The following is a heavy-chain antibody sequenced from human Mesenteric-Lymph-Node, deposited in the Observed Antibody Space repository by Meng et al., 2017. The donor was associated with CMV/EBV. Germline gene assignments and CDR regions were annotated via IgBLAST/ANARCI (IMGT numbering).Heavy chain of an antibody. D-gene: IGHD1-26*01. CDR2: VKSASAGGAA. V-gene: IGHV3-15*07. CDR1: DFALNGAW. J-gene: IGHJ4*02. Sequence: EVQLVESGGGLVKPGGSLRLSCVASDFALNGAWMNWVRQAPGKGLEWVGRVKSASAGGAADAAAPVKGRFTVSRDDSRKTVHLQIDNLNIEDTAVYYCTTGWDQYFDFWGQGALVTVSS. CDR3: TTGWDQYFDF.